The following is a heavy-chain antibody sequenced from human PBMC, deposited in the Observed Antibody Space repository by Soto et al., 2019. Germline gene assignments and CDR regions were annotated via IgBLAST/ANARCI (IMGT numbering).Heavy chain of an antibody. Sequence: QLQLQESGSGLVKPSQTLSLTCAVSGGSISSGGYSWSWIRQPPGKGLEWIGYIYHSGSTYYNPSLKSRVTTSVDRSKIQCSRKLSSVTAADTAVHYCARESRAASVHYFDYWGQGTLVTVSS. CDR1: GGSISSGGYS. V-gene: IGHV4-30-2*01. CDR3: ARESRAASVHYFDY. J-gene: IGHJ4*02. CDR2: IYHSGST.